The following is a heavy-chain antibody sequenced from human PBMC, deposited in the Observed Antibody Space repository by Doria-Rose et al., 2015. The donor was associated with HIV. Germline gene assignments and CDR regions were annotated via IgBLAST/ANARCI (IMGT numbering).Heavy chain of an antibody. CDR1: GVSLSSPGMG. D-gene: IGHD6-13*01. Sequence: QITLKESGPVLVKPTETLTLTCTVSGVSLSSPGMGVSWIRQPPGKALEWLANIFSDDERSYNTSLKSRLAISRAAAKSQVLLTMTDMDPVDTATYYCARIKSSRWYHKYYFDFWGQGTLVVVSA. J-gene: IGHJ4*02. V-gene: IGHV2-26*01. CDR3: ARIKSSRWYHKYYFDF. CDR2: IFSDDER.